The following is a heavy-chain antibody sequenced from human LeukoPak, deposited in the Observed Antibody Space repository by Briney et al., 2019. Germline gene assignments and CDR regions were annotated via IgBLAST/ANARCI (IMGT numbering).Heavy chain of an antibody. J-gene: IGHJ4*02. D-gene: IGHD6-19*01. CDR2: IYNSGST. Sequence: PSKTLSLTCTVSGGSISSYYWSWIRQPPGKGLEWIGYIYNSGSTKYNPSLKSRVTMSMDTSKNQFSLKLSSVTAADTAVYYCARGGWYSDYWGQGTLVTVSS. CDR1: GGSISSYY. V-gene: IGHV4-59*01. CDR3: ARGGWYSDY.